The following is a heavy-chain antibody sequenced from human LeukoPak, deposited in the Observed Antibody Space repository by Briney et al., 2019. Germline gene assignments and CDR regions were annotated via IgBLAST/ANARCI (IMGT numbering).Heavy chain of an antibody. CDR1: GFTFDDYA. CDR2: ISWNSGSI. V-gene: IGHV3-9*01. D-gene: IGHD3-10*01. Sequence: GGSLRLSCAASGFTFDDYAMHWVRQAPGKGLEWVSGISWNSGSIGYADSVKGRFTISRDNAKNSLYLQMNSLRAEDTALYYFAKEKRSGSGSFSFDYWGQGTLVTVSS. J-gene: IGHJ4*02. CDR3: AKEKRSGSGSFSFDY.